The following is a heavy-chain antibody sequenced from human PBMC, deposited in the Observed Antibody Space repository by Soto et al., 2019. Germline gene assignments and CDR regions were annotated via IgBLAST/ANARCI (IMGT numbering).Heavy chain of an antibody. J-gene: IGHJ4*02. CDR2: INHSGRT. Sequence: SETLSLTCAVYGGSFSGYYWSWIRQPPGKGLECIGEINHSGRTNYNPSLKSRVTISIDTSKNQFSLRLSSVTAADTAVYYCARGGGERGYRSWGQGTLVTVSS. CDR3: ARGGGERGYRS. D-gene: IGHD5-12*01. CDR1: GGSFSGYY. V-gene: IGHV4-34*01.